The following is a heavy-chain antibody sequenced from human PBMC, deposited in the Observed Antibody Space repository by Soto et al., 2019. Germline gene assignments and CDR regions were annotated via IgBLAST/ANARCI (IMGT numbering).Heavy chain of an antibody. CDR1: GGSVSSGSYY. CDR2: IYYSGST. CDR3: ARGGAAYSSGWADAFDI. J-gene: IGHJ3*02. V-gene: IGHV4-61*01. Sequence: SETLSLTCTVSGGSVSSGSYYWSWIRQPPGKGLEWIGYIYYSGSTNYNPSLKSRVTISVDTSKNQFSLKLSSVTAADTAVYYCARGGAAYSSGWADAFDIWGQGTMVTVSS. D-gene: IGHD6-19*01.